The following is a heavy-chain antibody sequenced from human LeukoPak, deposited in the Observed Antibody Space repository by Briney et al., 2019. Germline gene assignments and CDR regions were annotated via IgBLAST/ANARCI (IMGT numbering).Heavy chain of an antibody. CDR1: GDSISSGNYY. CDR2: IYTSGST. CDR3: ARASYSYDINGWVPFDY. D-gene: IGHD3-22*01. J-gene: IGHJ4*02. Sequence: SQTLSLTCTVSGDSISSGNYYWTWIRQPAGKGLEWIGRIYTSGSTNYNPSLKSRVTISGDTSKNQFSLRLSSVTAADTAVYYCARASYSYDINGWVPFDYWGQGTLVTVSS. V-gene: IGHV4-61*02.